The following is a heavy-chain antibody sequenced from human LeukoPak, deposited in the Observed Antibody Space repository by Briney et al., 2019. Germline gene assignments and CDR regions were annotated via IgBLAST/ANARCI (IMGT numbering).Heavy chain of an antibody. CDR2: ISGSGGST. Sequence: GSLGLSCAASGFTFSSYAMSWVRQAPGKGLEWVSAISGSGGSTYYADSVKGRFTISRDNSKNTLYLQMNSLRAEDTAVYYCAKPFFDTVTTDYWGQGTLVTVSS. CDR1: GFTFSSYA. CDR3: AKPFFDTVTTDY. V-gene: IGHV3-23*01. D-gene: IGHD4-17*01. J-gene: IGHJ4*02.